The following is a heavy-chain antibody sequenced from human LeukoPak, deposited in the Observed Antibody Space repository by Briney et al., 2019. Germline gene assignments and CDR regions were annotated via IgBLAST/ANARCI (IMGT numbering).Heavy chain of an antibody. CDR2: INQDGREI. J-gene: IGHJ4*02. CDR1: GFTFSNYW. D-gene: IGHD6-13*01. Sequence: GGSLRLSCAGSGFTFSNYWMSWVRQAPGKGPEWVANINQDGREIHYLDSVKGRFTTSRDNAKSSLYLQMNSLRVEDTAVYYCTRDEAAAANWGQGTLVTVS. CDR3: TRDEAAAAN. V-gene: IGHV3-7*01.